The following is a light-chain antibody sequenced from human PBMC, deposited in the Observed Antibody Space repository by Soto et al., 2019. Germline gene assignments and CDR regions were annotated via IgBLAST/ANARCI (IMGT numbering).Light chain of an antibody. J-gene: IGKJ5*01. CDR1: QSVSTS. CDR3: QQRDNWPPIT. V-gene: IGKV3-11*01. CDR2: DAS. Sequence: EIVLTQSPATLSLSPGERATLSCRASQSVSTSLNWYQQKPGQAPRLLIYDASNSATGIPARFNGGGSGTDFTLTISSLEPEDFAVYYCQQRDNWPPITFGQGTRLDI.